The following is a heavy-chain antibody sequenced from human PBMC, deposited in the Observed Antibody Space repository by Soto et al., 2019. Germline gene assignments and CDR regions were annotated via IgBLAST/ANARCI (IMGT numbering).Heavy chain of an antibody. V-gene: IGHV1-69*01. D-gene: IGHD3-22*01. CDR1: GGTFSRHA. J-gene: IGHJ4*02. CDR3: ARGWGYDSNDYYYAY. Sequence: QVQLVQSGAEVRKPGSSEKVSCKASGGTFSRHAISWVRQSPGQGLEWMGGIIPIFGTANHAQKFQGRVTILADESTSNVYMELSSLRSEDTAIYYCARGWGYDSNDYYYAYWGQGTLVIVSS. CDR2: IIPIFGTA.